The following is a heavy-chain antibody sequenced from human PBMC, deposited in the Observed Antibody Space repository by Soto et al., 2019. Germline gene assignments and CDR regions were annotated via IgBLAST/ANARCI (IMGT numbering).Heavy chain of an antibody. CDR1: GFTFSPYT. V-gene: IGHV3-30-3*01. CDR3: ARGGGFCGADCYKGGIDY. D-gene: IGHD2-21*02. CDR2: ISYDGSDK. Sequence: GGSLRLSCAASGFTFSPYTMHWVRQTPGEGLEWVAVISYDGSDKYYAGSVRGRFTISRDNSKNTLFLQMNSLRAEDTALYYCARGGGFCGADCYKGGIDYWGQGALVTVSS. J-gene: IGHJ4*02.